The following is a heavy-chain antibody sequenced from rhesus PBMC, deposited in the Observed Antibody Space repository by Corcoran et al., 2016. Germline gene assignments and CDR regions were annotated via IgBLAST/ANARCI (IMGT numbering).Heavy chain of an antibody. CDR1: GCSFCSSG. V-gene: IGHV3S16*01. D-gene: IGHD3-9*01. J-gene: IGHJ4*01. CDR3: TRALEVDY. Sequence: EVQLVGPGVGLVKLGGSMRLSGAAPGCSFCSSGMSWVRQAAGKGLEWVSSISSASSYIYYADSVKGRFTISRDNAKNSLSLQMNSLRAEDTAVYYCTRALEVDYWGQGVLVTVSS. CDR2: ISSASSYI.